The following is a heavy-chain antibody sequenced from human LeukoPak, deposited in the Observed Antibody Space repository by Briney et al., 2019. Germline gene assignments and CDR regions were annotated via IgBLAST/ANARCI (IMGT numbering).Heavy chain of an antibody. J-gene: IGHJ4*02. Sequence: GGSLRLSCTVSGFTFSNYWMTWVRQAPGKGLEWVATIKQDGTEKYYVDSVKGRFTISRDNAKNSLYLQMNSLRAEDTAVYYCARDRNTDFWSGYYTNYFDYWGQGTLVTVSS. CDR1: GFTFSNYW. D-gene: IGHD3-3*01. CDR2: IKQDGTEK. V-gene: IGHV3-7*01. CDR3: ARDRNTDFWSGYYTNYFDY.